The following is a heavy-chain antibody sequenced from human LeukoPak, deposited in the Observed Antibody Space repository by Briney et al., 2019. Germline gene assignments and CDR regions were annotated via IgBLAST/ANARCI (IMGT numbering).Heavy chain of an antibody. CDR1: GFVFSGYS. D-gene: IGHD1-26*01. CDR2: ISESSSHT. V-gene: IGHV3-21*04. J-gene: IGHJ4*02. Sequence: GGSLRLSCAASGFVFSGYSINWVRQAPGKGLEWVSYISESSSHTYYVDSVKGRFTISRDNAKNSLYLQMNSLRAEDTAVYYCAKEIVGATGHGNDYWGQGTLVTVSS. CDR3: AKEIVGATGHGNDY.